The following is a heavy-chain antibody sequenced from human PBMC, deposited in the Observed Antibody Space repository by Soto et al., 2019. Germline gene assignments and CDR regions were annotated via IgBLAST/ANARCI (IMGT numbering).Heavy chain of an antibody. V-gene: IGHV3-30-3*01. J-gene: IGHJ4*02. CDR3: ARDVAKEEYYFDY. Sequence: QVQLVESGGGVVQPGRSLRLSCAASGSTFSSYAMHWVRQAPGKGLEWVAVISYDGSNKYYADSVKGRFTISRDNSKNTLYLQMNSLRAEDTAVYYCARDVAKEEYYFDYWGQGTLVTVSS. CDR1: GSTFSSYA. CDR2: ISYDGSNK.